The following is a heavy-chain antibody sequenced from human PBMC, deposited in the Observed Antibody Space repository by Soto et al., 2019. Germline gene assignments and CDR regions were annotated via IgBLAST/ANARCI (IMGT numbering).Heavy chain of an antibody. V-gene: IGHV3-33*01. CDR2: IWYDGSNK. D-gene: IGHD3-10*01. CDR3: ASDYYYYGSGRYTTYY. CDR1: GFTFSSYG. J-gene: IGHJ4*02. Sequence: PGGSPRLSCAASGFTFSSYGMHWVGQAPGKGLEWVAVIWYDGSNKYYADSVKGRFTISRDNSKNTLYLQMNSLRAEDTAVYYCASDYYYYGSGRYTTYYCGKGTLVIVSS.